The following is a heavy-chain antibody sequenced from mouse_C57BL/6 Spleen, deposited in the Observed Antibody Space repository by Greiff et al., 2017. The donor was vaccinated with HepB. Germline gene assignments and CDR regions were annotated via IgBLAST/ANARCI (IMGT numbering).Heavy chain of an antibody. V-gene: IGHV1-26*01. D-gene: IGHD1-1*01. CDR2: INPNNGGT. CDR1: GYTFTDYY. J-gene: IGHJ3*01. Sequence: VQLQQSGPELVKPGASVKISCKASGYTFTDYYMNWVKQSHGKSLEWIGDINPNNGGTSYNQKFKGKATLTVDKSSSTAYMELRSLTSEDSAVYYCALFITTVVAPAYWGQGTLVTVSA. CDR3: ALFITTVVAPAY.